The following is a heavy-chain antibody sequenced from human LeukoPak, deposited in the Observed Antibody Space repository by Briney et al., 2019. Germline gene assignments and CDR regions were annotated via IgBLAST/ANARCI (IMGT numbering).Heavy chain of an antibody. V-gene: IGHV3-7*01. J-gene: IGHJ5*02. CDR1: GFTFSNYW. Sequence: AGGSLRLSCAASGFTFSNYWMSWVRQAPGKGLEWVANIKQDGSEKSYVDSVTGRFIILRDNAKNSLYLQMNSLRVEDTAVYYCAREISSWYRTEGRFDPWGQGTLVTVSS. D-gene: IGHD6-13*01. CDR3: AREISSWYRTEGRFDP. CDR2: IKQDGSEK.